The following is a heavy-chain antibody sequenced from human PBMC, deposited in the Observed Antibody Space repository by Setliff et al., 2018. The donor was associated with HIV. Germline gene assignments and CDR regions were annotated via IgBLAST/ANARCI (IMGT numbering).Heavy chain of an antibody. CDR2: IWNDGSNK. J-gene: IGHJ2*01. V-gene: IGHV3-30*02. D-gene: IGHD3-10*01. CDR3: AKDPGEGGWYFDL. Sequence: GGSLRLSCAASGFFFSNYAMHWVRQAPGKGLEWVAFIWNDGSNKYYADSLKGRFTISRDNSKNTLHLQMNSLRPDDSAIYYCAKDPGEGGWYFDLWGRGTLVTVSS. CDR1: GFFFSNYA.